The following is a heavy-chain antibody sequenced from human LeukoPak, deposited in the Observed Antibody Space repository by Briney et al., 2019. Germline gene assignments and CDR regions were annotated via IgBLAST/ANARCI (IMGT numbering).Heavy chain of an antibody. Sequence: GGSLRLSCVASGFIFTNAWMNWARQAPGKGLEWVASINHSGNVNYYVDSVKGRFTISRDNAKNSLYLQMSNLRAEDTAVYFCARGGGLDVWGQGATVTVSS. CDR3: ARGGGLDV. CDR1: GFIFTNAW. V-gene: IGHV3-7*03. CDR2: INHSGNVN. D-gene: IGHD3-16*01. J-gene: IGHJ6*02.